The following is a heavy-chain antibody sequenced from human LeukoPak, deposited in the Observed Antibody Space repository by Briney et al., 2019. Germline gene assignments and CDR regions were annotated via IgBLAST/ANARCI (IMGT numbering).Heavy chain of an antibody. Sequence: GGSLRLSCAASGFTFSSYWMHWVRQAPGKGLVWVSRINSDGSSTSYADSVKGRFTISRDNAKNTLYLQMNSLRAEDTAVYYCEGTGYSSSWPHYYMDVWGKGTTVTVSS. CDR2: INSDGSST. CDR3: EGTGYSSSWPHYYMDV. D-gene: IGHD6-13*01. J-gene: IGHJ6*03. V-gene: IGHV3-74*01. CDR1: GFTFSSYW.